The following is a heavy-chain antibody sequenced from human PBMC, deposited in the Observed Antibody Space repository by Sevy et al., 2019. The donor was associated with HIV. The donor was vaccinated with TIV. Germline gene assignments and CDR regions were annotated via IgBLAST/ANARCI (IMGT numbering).Heavy chain of an antibody. CDR2: ISYDGSNK. Sequence: GGSLRLSCAASGFTFSSYGMHWVRQAPGKGLEWVAVISYDGSNKYYADSVKGRFTISRDNSKNTLYLQMNSLRAEDTAVYYCAKTRYVPITTVTTQSDYYYGMDVWGQGTTVTVSS. J-gene: IGHJ6*02. CDR1: GFTFSSYG. V-gene: IGHV3-30*18. CDR3: AKTRYVPITTVTTQSDYYYGMDV. D-gene: IGHD4-17*01.